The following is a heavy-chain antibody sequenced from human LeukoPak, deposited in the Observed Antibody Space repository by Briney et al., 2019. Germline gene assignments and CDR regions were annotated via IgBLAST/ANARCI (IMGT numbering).Heavy chain of an antibody. CDR2: MYYSGTT. J-gene: IGHJ4*02. CDR1: GGSISNTNYH. Sequence: PSETLSLTCTVSGGSISNTNYHWGWIRQSPGKGLEWIGSMYYSGTTNYKPSLQSRVTISVDTSKNQFSLKLSSVTAADTAVYCCARQGAVLYYFDYWGQGTLVTVSS. CDR3: ARQGAVLYYFDY. V-gene: IGHV4-39*01.